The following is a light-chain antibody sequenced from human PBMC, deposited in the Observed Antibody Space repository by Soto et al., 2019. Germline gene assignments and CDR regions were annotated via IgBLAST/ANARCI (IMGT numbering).Light chain of an antibody. V-gene: IGKV1-13*02. CDR2: DAS. J-gene: IGKJ1*01. Sequence: IELTQPPSSLSASVGDRVTITCRASQGISTALAWYQQKPGKAPKLLIYDASSLESGVPSRFSGSGSGTEFTLTISSLQPDDFATYYCQQYNSYSGTFGQGTKVDIK. CDR3: QQYNSYSGT. CDR1: QGISTA.